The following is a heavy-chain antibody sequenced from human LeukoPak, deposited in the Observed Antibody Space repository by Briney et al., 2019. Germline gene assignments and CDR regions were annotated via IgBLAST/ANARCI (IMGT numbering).Heavy chain of an antibody. V-gene: IGHV3-48*04. J-gene: IGHJ4*02. CDR3: AKEGRSLQTY. Sequence: GGSLRLSCAASEFTFSSYSMNWVRQAPGKGLEWVSYITNSSNSKSYADSVKGRFTISRDNAKNSLYLQMNSLRVEDTAVYYCAKEGRSLQTYWGQGTLVTVSS. D-gene: IGHD5-24*01. CDR1: EFTFSSYS. CDR2: ITNSSNSK.